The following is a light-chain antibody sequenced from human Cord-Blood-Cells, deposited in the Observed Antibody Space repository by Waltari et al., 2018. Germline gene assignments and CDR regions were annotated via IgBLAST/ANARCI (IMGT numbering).Light chain of an antibody. CDR2: DAS. CDR3: QQRSNWPLT. Sequence: EIVLTQSPATRSLSPGERATLSCRASQGVSSYFAWYQQKPGQAPRLLIYDASNSATGIPARFSGSGSVTDFTLTISSLEPEDFAVYYCQQRSNWPLTFGGGTKVEIK. V-gene: IGKV3-11*01. CDR1: QGVSSY. J-gene: IGKJ4*01.